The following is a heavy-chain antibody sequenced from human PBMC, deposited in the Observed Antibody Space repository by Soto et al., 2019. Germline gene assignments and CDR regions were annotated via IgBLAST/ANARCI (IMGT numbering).Heavy chain of an antibody. CDR2: IIPILGIA. CDR1: GGTFSSYT. Sequence: QVQLVQSGAEVKKPGSSVKVSCKASGGTFSSYTISWVRRAPGQGLEWMGRIIPILGIANYAQKFQGRVTITADKSTSTAYMELSSLRSEDTAVYYCARGYCSGGSCYYFDYWGQGTLVTVSS. V-gene: IGHV1-69*02. J-gene: IGHJ4*02. CDR3: ARGYCSGGSCYYFDY. D-gene: IGHD2-15*01.